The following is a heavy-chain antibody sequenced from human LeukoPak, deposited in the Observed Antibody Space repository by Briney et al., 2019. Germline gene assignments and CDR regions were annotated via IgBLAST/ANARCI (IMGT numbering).Heavy chain of an antibody. CDR2: ISSGASAI. Sequence: GGSLRLSCAASGFTFSSYDMNWVRQAPGKGLEWVSYISSGASAIYYADSVEGRFTISRDNAQNSLYLQMNSLRVEDTAVYYRVRDPPSSGWSFDYWGQGALVTVSS. CDR1: GFTFSSYD. J-gene: IGHJ4*02. D-gene: IGHD6-19*01. CDR3: VRDPPSSGWSFDY. V-gene: IGHV3-48*03.